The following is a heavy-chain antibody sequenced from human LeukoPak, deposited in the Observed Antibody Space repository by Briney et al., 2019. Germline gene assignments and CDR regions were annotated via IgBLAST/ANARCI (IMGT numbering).Heavy chain of an antibody. Sequence: SETLSLTCTVSGGSISSSSYYWGWIRRPPGKGLEWIGSIYYSGSTYYNPSLKSRVTISVDTSKNRFSLKLSSVTAADTAVYYCARLSPSGYHSDYWGQGTLVTVSS. CDR1: GGSISSSSYY. V-gene: IGHV4-39*01. CDR2: IYYSGST. D-gene: IGHD3-3*01. CDR3: ARLSPSGYHSDY. J-gene: IGHJ4*02.